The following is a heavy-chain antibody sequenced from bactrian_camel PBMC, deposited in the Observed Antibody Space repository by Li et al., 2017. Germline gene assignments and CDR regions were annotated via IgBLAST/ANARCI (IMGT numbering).Heavy chain of an antibody. CDR2: ISSDGRVT. CDR3: AAGRRDGLVPSFSSSEYYY. V-gene: IGHV3S31*01. Sequence: VQLVESGGGLVQPGGSLRLSCAASGFTFSSYTMTWVRQAPEKGLEWVSHISSDGRVTYYADYVKGRFTISKDNAKNTLYLQMHSLKPEDTAVYYCAAGRRDGLVPSFSSSEYYYWGQGTQVTVS. J-gene: IGHJ4*01. D-gene: IGHD5*01. CDR1: GFTFSSYT.